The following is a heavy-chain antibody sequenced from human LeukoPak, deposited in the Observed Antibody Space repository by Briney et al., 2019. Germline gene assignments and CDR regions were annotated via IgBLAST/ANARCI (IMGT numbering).Heavy chain of an antibody. CDR2: ISDGGDTT. V-gene: IGHV3-23*01. Sequence: PGGYLRLSCSACGFTCRNNGMTWVRQAPGKGMEWVTGISDGGDTTYDAGSVKGRFTVSRDNSKNILYLQMNSLRAEDTAIYYCAKTQGFFDHWGQGSLVTVSS. CDR1: GFTCRNNG. CDR3: AKTQGFFDH. J-gene: IGHJ4*02.